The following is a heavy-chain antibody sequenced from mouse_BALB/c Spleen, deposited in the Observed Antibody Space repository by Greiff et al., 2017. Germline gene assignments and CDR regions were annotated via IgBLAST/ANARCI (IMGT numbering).Heavy chain of an antibody. V-gene: IGHV3-8*02. CDR1: GDSITSGY. D-gene: IGHD2-14*01. CDR3: ARWEVREAWFAY. Sequence: EVKLMESGPSLVKPSQTLSLTCSVTGDSITSGYWNWIRKFPGNKLEYMGYISYSGSTYYNPSLKSRISITRDTSKNQYFLQLNSVTTEDTATYCCARWEVREAWFAYWGQGTLVTVSA. CDR2: ISYSGST. J-gene: IGHJ3*01.